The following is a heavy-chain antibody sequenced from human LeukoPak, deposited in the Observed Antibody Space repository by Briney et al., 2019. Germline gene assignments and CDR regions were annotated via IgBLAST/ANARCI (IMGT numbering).Heavy chain of an antibody. CDR2: ISGSGIYDT. V-gene: IGHV3-23*01. Sequence: PGGSLRLSCAASGFAFSSYAMTWVRQTPGKGLEWVSSISGSGIYDTYYADSVKGRFTISRDNSKNTIYLQMNSLRAEDTALYYCAKDQTGRYFDWFPPSDYWGQGTLVTVSS. D-gene: IGHD3-9*01. CDR3: AKDQTGRYFDWFPPSDY. CDR1: GFAFSSYA. J-gene: IGHJ4*02.